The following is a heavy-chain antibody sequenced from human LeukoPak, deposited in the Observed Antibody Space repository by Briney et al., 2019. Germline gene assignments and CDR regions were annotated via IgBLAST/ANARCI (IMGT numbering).Heavy chain of an antibody. Sequence: GASVKVSCKASGYTFTNYGINWVRQAHGQGLEWMGWISAYNGNTNYAQNLQGRVTMTTDTSTSTAYMELRSLRSDDTAVYYCARTMVRGVIPNYYMDVWGKGTTVTVSS. CDR2: ISAYNGNT. CDR1: GYTFTNYG. D-gene: IGHD3-10*01. J-gene: IGHJ6*03. V-gene: IGHV1-18*01. CDR3: ARTMVRGVIPNYYMDV.